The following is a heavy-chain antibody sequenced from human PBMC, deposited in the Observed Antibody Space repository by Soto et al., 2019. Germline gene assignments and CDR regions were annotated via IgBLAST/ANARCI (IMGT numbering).Heavy chain of an antibody. V-gene: IGHV4-4*02. CDR3: ARVGVVVVAATTLSDQAHAFDI. D-gene: IGHD2-15*01. CDR1: GDSLIGDHW. CDR2: TYHSGTT. Sequence: SETLSLTCAVTGDSLIGDHWWSWVRQTPGKGLEWIGETYHSGTTNYNTSMKTRLSISMDKSKNQFSLKLNSVTAADTAVYYCARVGVVVVAATTLSDQAHAFDIWGQGTMVTV. J-gene: IGHJ3*02.